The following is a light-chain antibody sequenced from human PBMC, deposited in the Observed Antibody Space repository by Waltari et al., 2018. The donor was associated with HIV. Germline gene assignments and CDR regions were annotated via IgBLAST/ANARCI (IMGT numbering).Light chain of an antibody. CDR3: AAWDYSLNGWV. J-gene: IGLJ3*02. Sequence: QSLLPHPSSASGTPGQRVALTCSGSSSTLDSNTVNWYQQLPGTAPTLLVYTNNPRPAGGPDRISVSKSGTSASRAISGLQSEDESDYYCAAWDYSLNGWVFGGGTKLTVL. CDR1: SSTLDSNT. V-gene: IGLV1-44*01. CDR2: TNN.